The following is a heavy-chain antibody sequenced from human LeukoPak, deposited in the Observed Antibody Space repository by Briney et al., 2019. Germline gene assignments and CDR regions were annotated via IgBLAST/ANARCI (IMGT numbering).Heavy chain of an antibody. D-gene: IGHD3-22*01. CDR2: IYSGVST. J-gene: IGHJ2*01. V-gene: IGHV3-53*01. CDR3: ARDRRYYDSSGYYFHWYFDL. CDR1: GFAFSFFA. Sequence: GGSLRLSCAASGFAFSFFAMSWLRQAPGKGLEWVSVIYSGVSTYYADSVKGRFTISRDNSKNTLYLQMNSLRAEDTALYYCARDRRYYDSSGYYFHWYFDLWGRGTLVTVSS.